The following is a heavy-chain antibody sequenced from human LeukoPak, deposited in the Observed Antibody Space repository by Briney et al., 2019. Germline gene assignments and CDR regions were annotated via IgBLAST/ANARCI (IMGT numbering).Heavy chain of an antibody. CDR1: GGSINNYY. J-gene: IGHJ4*02. Sequence: SSETLSLTCTVSGGSINNYYWSWIRQPAEKGLEWIGRIHTSGNTDYNPSLKSRVTMSIDTSKNQLSLKLRSVTAADTAVYYCAREGSMTARPFVSNDYWGQGTLVTVSS. V-gene: IGHV4-4*07. CDR2: IHTSGNT. D-gene: IGHD6-6*01. CDR3: AREGSMTARPFVSNDY.